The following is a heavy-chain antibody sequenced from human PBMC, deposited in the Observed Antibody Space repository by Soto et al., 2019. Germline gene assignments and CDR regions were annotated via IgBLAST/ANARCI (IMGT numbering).Heavy chain of an antibody. CDR2: IYYSGST. D-gene: IGHD4-4*01. J-gene: IGHJ6*02. CDR3: ARQHIQFINYYGMDV. Sequence: PSETLSLTCTVSGGSVSSGSYYWSWIRQPPGKGLEWIGYIYYSGSTNYNPSLKSRVTISVDTSKNQFSLKLSSVTAADTAVYYCARQHIQFINYYGMDVWGQGTTVTVSS. V-gene: IGHV4-61*01. CDR1: GGSVSSGSYY.